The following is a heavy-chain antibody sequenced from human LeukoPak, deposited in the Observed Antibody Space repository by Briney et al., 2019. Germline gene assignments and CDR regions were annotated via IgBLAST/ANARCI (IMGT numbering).Heavy chain of an antibody. CDR2: IGGSTGRT. CDR1: GFSFDNYA. V-gene: IGHV3-23*01. Sequence: GGSLRLSCAASGFSFDNYAMSWVRQAPGKGLEWVSAIGGSTGRTYYADSVKGRFTVSRDNSKNTLYLQMTSLRAEDTAVYYCAKPARTDYADYWGQGTLVTVSS. D-gene: IGHD1-14*01. CDR3: AKPARTDYADY. J-gene: IGHJ4*02.